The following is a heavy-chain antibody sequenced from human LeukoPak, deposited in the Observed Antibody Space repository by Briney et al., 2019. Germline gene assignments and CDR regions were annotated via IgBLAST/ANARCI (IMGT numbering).Heavy chain of an antibody. CDR2: TYYRSKLYI. Sequence: SQTLSLTCAISGVNVSSNSAAWNWIRQSPPRGLEWLGRTYYRSKLYIDYAVSLKSRITINPDPSKNQFSLQLNSVTPEDTAVYYCARGGGAADIWGQGILVTVSS. J-gene: IGHJ4*02. V-gene: IGHV6-1*01. CDR1: GVNVSSNSAA. D-gene: IGHD2-2*01. CDR3: ARGGGAADI.